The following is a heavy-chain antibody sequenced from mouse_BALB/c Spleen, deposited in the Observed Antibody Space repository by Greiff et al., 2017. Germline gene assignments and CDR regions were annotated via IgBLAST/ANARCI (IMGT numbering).Heavy chain of an antibody. CDR2: ILPGSGST. J-gene: IGHJ4*01. CDR3: ARYRDYYAMDY. V-gene: IGHV1-9*01. CDR1: GYTFSSYW. Sequence: QVQLQQSGAELMKPGASVKISCKATGYTFSSYWIEWVKQRPGHGLEWIGEILPGSGSTNYNEKFKGKATFTADTSSNTAYMQLSSLTSEDSAVYYCARYRDYYAMDYWGQGTSVTVSS.